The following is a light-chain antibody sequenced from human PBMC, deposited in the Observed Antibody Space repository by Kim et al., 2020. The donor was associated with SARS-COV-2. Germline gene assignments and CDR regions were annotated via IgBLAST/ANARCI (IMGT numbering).Light chain of an antibody. J-gene: IGLJ3*02. Sequence: QTATLTCTGNNNNVGNQGAAWRQQHQGHPPKLLSYRNNNRPSGISERFSASRSGDTASLTITGLQPEDETDYYCSAWDSSLNVWVFGGGTKLTVL. CDR2: RNN. V-gene: IGLV10-54*04. CDR3: SAWDSSLNVWV. CDR1: NNNVGNQG.